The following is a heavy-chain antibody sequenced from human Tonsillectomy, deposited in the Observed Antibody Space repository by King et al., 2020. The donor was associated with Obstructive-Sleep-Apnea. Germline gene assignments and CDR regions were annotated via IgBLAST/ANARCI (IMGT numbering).Heavy chain of an antibody. CDR2: INQDGSEK. J-gene: IGHJ6*02. V-gene: IGHV3-7*03. Sequence: VQLVESGGGLVQPGGSLRLSCGASGFTFSSYWVNWVRQAPGKGLEWVANINQDGSEKNCVDSVKGRFSVSRDNAKNSLYLQMNSLRVEDTAVYYCARDRGLTVYYFYGMDVWGQGTTVTVSS. D-gene: IGHD3-10*01. CDR3: ARDRGLTVYYFYGMDV. CDR1: GFTFSSYW.